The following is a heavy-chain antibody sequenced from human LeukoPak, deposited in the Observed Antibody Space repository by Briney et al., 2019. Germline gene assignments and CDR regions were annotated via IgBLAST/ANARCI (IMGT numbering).Heavy chain of an antibody. CDR2: IYYSGRT. D-gene: IGHD6-19*01. CDR3: AKGSGWYYY. CDR1: GGSISSYY. J-gene: IGHJ4*02. V-gene: IGHV4-59*01. Sequence: SETLSLTCTVSGGSISSYYWNWIRHPPGKGLEWIGYIYYSGRTNYNPSLESRVTISVDPSKNQFSLQLTSVTAADTAVYYCAKGSGWYYYWGQGPLVTVSS.